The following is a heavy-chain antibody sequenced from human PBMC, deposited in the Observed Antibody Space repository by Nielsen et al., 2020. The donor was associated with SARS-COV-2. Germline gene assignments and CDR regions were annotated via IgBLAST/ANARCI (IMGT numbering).Heavy chain of an antibody. J-gene: IGHJ5*02. Sequence: GGSLRLSCAATGVNFNRYWMSWVHQDPGKGLEFVANIDENSVEKSYVGSVKGRFTISRDNTRELVFLQMDSLRVEDSAIYYCARDTGYSSFDPWGQGTRVTVSS. CDR2: IDENSVEK. D-gene: IGHD1-1*01. CDR3: ARDTGYSSFDP. V-gene: IGHV3-7*01. CDR1: GVNFNRYW.